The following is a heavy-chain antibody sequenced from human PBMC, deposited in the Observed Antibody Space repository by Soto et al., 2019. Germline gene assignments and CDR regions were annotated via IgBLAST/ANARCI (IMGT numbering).Heavy chain of an antibody. V-gene: IGHV5-51*01. Sequence: PGESLKISCKGSGYSFTSYWIGWVRQMPGKGLEWMGIIYPGDSDTRYSPPFQGQVTISADKSISTAYLQWSSLKASDTAMYYCARSFGYSYGHGGPVDYWGQGTLVTVSS. D-gene: IGHD5-18*01. CDR1: GYSFTSYW. CDR2: IYPGDSDT. CDR3: ARSFGYSYGHGGPVDY. J-gene: IGHJ4*02.